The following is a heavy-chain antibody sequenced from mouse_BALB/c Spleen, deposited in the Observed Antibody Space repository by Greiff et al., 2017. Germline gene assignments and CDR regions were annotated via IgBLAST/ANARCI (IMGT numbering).Heavy chain of an antibody. CDR1: GFTFSSFG. CDR2: ISSGSSTI. CDR3: ARSYEAMDY. D-gene: IGHD2-3*01. Sequence: EVMLVESGGGLVQPGGSRKLSCAASGFTFSSFGMHWVRQAPEKGLEWVAYISSGSSTIYYADTVKGRFTISRDNPKNTLFLQMTSLRSEDTAMYYCARSYEAMDYWGQGTSVTVSS. V-gene: IGHV5-17*02. J-gene: IGHJ4*01.